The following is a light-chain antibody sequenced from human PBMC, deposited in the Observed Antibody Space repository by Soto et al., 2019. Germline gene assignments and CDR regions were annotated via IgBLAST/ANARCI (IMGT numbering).Light chain of an antibody. CDR3: QQYGSSPPLT. CDR2: GAS. CDR1: QSVSSSF. Sequence: EFVLTQSPGTLSLSPGERATPSCRASQSVSSSFLAWYQQKPGQAPRILIYGASTRATGIPDRFSGSGSGTDFTLTISRLEPEDFAVYYCQQYGSSPPLTCGGGTKVEIK. J-gene: IGKJ4*01. V-gene: IGKV3-20*01.